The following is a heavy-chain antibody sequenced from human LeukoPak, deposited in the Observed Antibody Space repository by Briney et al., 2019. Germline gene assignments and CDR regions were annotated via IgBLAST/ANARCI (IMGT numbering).Heavy chain of an antibody. V-gene: IGHV1-2*02. CDR3: ARDSPGVIGTNFYTDALDI. CDR1: GYTFTSYD. Sequence: ASVKVSCKASGYTFTSYDINWVRQAHGQGLEWMGWINPKSGGTSYAQNFQGRVTMTRDTSISTAYMELSSLRSDDTAVYYCARDSPGVIGTNFYTDALDIWGQGTMVTASS. D-gene: IGHD2-2*02. J-gene: IGHJ3*02. CDR2: INPKSGGT.